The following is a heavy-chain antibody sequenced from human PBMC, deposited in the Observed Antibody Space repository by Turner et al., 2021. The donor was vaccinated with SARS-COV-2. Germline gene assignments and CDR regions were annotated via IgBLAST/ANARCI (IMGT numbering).Heavy chain of an antibody. CDR3: ASMDYGGDAGHAFDI. V-gene: IGHV1-69*01. CDR2: IILMYDTT. Sequence: QVQLMQSGAEVKEPGSSVTVSCTVSGGTFSSYSINWVRQAPGQGLEWMGGIILMYDTTTYAQRFRGRVTITADESTGTAYMELTRLISGDTAIYFCASMDYGGDAGHAFDIWAQGTWVTVSS. D-gene: IGHD4-17*01. J-gene: IGHJ3*02. CDR1: GGTFSSYS.